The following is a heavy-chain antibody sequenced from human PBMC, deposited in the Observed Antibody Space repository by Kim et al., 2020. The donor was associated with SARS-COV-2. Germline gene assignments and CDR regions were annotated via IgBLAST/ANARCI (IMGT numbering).Heavy chain of an antibody. D-gene: IGHD3-10*01. Sequence: GGSLRLSCAASGFTFSSYGMHWVRQAPGKGLEWVAIIWYDGSNKYHADSVKGRFTISRDDSKNMLYLQMNSLRAEDTAVYYCVRDLGTYPHNGFAPWGQG. J-gene: IGHJ5*02. CDR3: VRDLGTYPHNGFAP. V-gene: IGHV3-33*01. CDR2: IWYDGSNK. CDR1: GFTFSSYG.